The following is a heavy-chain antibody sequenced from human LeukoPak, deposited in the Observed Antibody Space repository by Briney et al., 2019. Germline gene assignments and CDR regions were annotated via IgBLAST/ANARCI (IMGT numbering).Heavy chain of an antibody. CDR1: GFTVSGNY. CDR2: IYSGYST. J-gene: IGHJ4*02. CDR3: ARASYCSSTSCYRYFDY. D-gene: IGHD2-2*02. Sequence: GGSLRLSCAASGFTVSGNYMSWVRQAPGKGLEWVSVIYSGYSTYYADSVKGRFTISRDNSKNTLYLQMNSLRAEDTAVYYCARASYCSSTSCYRYFDYWGQGTLVTVSS. V-gene: IGHV3-66*01.